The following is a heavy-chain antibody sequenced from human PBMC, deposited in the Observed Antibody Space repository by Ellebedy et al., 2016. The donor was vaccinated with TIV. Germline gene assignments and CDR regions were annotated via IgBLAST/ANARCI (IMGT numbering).Heavy chain of an antibody. CDR2: ISGDGGST. J-gene: IGHJ4*02. Sequence: PGGSLRLSCAASGFTFDDYAMHWVRQAPGKGLEWVSLISGDGGSTYYADSVKGRFTISRDNSKNSLYLQMNSLRTEDTALYYCAKDGAFCGGDCRGQIDYWGQGTLVTLSS. CDR1: GFTFDDYA. V-gene: IGHV3-43*02. D-gene: IGHD2-21*02. CDR3: AKDGAFCGGDCRGQIDY.